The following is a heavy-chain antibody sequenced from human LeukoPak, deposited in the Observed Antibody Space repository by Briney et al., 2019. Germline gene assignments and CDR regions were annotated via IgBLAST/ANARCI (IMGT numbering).Heavy chain of an antibody. V-gene: IGHV4-61*02. D-gene: IGHD2-21*01. J-gene: IGHJ6*03. CDR3: AREDANCGGDCYYPDYYYYMDV. CDR1: GGSISSGSYY. CDR2: IYTSGST. Sequence: SETLSLTCTVSGGSISSGSYYWSWIRQPAGKGLEWIGRIYTSGSTNYNPSLKSRVTISVDTSKNQFSLKLSSVTAADTAVYYCAREDANCGGDCYYPDYYYYMDVWGKGTTVTLSS.